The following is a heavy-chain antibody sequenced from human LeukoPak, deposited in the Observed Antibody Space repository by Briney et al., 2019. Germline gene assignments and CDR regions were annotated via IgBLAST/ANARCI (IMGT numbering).Heavy chain of an antibody. J-gene: IGHJ4*02. V-gene: IGHV3-43*01. Sequence: GGSLRLSCAASGFTFDDYTMHWVRQAPGKGLEWVSLISWDGGSTYYADSVKGRFTISRDNSKNSLYLQMNSLRTEDTALYYCAKEGWQQLAGDYFDYWGQGTLVTVSS. D-gene: IGHD6-13*01. CDR2: ISWDGGST. CDR1: GFTFDDYT. CDR3: AKEGWQQLAGDYFDY.